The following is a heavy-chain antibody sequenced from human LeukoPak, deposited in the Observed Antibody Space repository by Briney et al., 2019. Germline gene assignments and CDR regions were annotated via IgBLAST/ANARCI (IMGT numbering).Heavy chain of an antibody. V-gene: IGHV4-39*01. CDR3: ATIHYYHGMDV. D-gene: IGHD5-18*01. Sequence: SETLSLTCTVSGGSISGSSHYWGWIRQPPGKGLEWIGNIYNSGSAYYNPSLRSRATISVDTSKNQFSLKLNSVTAADTAVYYCATIHYYHGMDVWGQGTTVTVSS. J-gene: IGHJ6*02. CDR2: IYNSGSA. CDR1: GGSISGSSHY.